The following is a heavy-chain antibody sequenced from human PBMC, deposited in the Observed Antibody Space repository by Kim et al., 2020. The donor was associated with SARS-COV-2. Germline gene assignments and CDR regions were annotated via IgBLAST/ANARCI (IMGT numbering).Heavy chain of an antibody. CDR3: ASSFDSSGYYLSPFDY. J-gene: IGHJ4*02. Sequence: SETLSLTCTVSGGSINSGGYYWSWIRQHPGKGLEWMGYIYYSGSTYYNPSLKSRATISVDTSKNLFSLKLDSVTAADTAVYYCASSFDSSGYYLSPFDYWGQGTLVTVSS. D-gene: IGHD3-22*01. V-gene: IGHV4-31*03. CDR1: GGSINSGGYY. CDR2: IYYSGST.